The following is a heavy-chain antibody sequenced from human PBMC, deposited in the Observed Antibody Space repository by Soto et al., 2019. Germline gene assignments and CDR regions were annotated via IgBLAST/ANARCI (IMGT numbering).Heavy chain of an antibody. Sequence: QLQLQESGSGLVKPSQTLSLTCTVSGGSINSGGYSWIWIRQPPGKGLEWIGYIYHTGNTFYNPSLQSRVTLSVDQSKNPFSPSLGSVTAAGPAMYYCARVERTLSTPFAYGMDVWGQGTTVTVSS. CDR3: ARVERTLSTPFAYGMDV. D-gene: IGHD2-2*01. V-gene: IGHV4-30-2*01. CDR1: GGSINSGGYS. J-gene: IGHJ6*02. CDR2: IYHTGNT.